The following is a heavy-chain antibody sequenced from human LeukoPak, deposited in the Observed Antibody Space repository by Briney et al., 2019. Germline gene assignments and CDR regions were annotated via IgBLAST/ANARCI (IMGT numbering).Heavy chain of an antibody. CDR3: ARDYYDFWSGYYTGPLNWFDP. J-gene: IGHJ5*02. D-gene: IGHD3-3*01. CDR2: IIPIFGTA. V-gene: IGHV1-69*01. Sequence: SVKVSCKASGGTFSSYAISWVRQAPGQGLEWMGGIIPIFGTANYAQKFQGRVTITEDESTSTAYMELSSLRSEDTAVYYCARDYYDFWSGYYTGPLNWFDPWGQGTLVTVSS. CDR1: GGTFSSYA.